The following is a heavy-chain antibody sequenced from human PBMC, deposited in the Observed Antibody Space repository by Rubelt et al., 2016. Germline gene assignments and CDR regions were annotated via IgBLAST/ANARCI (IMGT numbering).Heavy chain of an antibody. CDR2: IIPIFGTA. Sequence: QVQLVQSGAEVKKPGSSVKVSCKASGGTFSSYAISWVRQAPGQGLEWMGGIIPIFGTANYAQKFQGRVTITADEPTSTAYMELSSLRSEETAVYYCARALRPGLAYCGGDCYSGVDYWGQGTLVTVSS. J-gene: IGHJ4*02. V-gene: IGHV1-69*01. CDR1: GGTFSSYA. CDR3: ARALRPGLAYCGGDCYSGVDY. D-gene: IGHD2-21*02.